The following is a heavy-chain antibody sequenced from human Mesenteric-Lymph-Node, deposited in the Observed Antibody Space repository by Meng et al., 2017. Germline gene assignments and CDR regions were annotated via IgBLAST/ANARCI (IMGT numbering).Heavy chain of an antibody. J-gene: IGHJ3*01. Sequence: GESLKISCAASGFTFSSYAMHWVRQAPGKGLEYVSAISSNGGSTYYANSVKGRFTISRDNSKNTLYLQMNSLRAEDSAVYYCAKDRVVRGVMGAFDVWGQGTMVTVSS. V-gene: IGHV3-64*01. D-gene: IGHD3-10*01. CDR3: AKDRVVRGVMGAFDV. CDR2: ISSNGGST. CDR1: GFTFSSYA.